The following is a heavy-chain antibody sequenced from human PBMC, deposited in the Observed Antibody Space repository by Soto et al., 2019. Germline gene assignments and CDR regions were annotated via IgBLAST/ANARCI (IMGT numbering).Heavy chain of an antibody. D-gene: IGHD3-10*01. CDR2: ISYDGANK. J-gene: IGHJ4*01. CDR1: VFSFGSYG. CDR3: ARAARSIHYYFEF. Sequence: PVGSLRLSCATSVFSFGSYGMHCVRHSPGKGLEWVAVISYDGANKHFIDSVKGRFSISGDNSTNTVFLEMNRLRTEDTAIYHCARAARSIHYYFEFWGRGTPVIVS. V-gene: IGHV3-30*03.